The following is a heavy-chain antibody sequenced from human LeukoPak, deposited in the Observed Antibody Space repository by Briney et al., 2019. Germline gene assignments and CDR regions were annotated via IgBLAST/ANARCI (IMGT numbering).Heavy chain of an antibody. CDR1: GFSFSDYW. J-gene: IGHJ4*02. Sequence: GGSLRLSCAASGFSFSDYWMSWVRQAPGKGLEWVSVIYSGGSTYYADSVKGRFTISRDNSKNTLYLQMNSLRAEDTAVYYCARFPDTAMVTSDYWGQGTLVTVSS. D-gene: IGHD5-18*01. CDR2: IYSGGST. V-gene: IGHV3-66*01. CDR3: ARFPDTAMVTSDY.